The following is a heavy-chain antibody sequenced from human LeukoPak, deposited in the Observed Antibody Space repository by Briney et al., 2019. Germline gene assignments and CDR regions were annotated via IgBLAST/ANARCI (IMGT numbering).Heavy chain of an antibody. Sequence: GASVKVSCKASGYTFTDYYMHWVRQAPGQGLEWMGWINPNTGGTNYAQKFQGRVTMTRDTSISTAYMELSRLRSDDTAVYYCAREWRRNYYYMDVWGKGTTVTVSS. CDR2: INPNTGGT. D-gene: IGHD3-3*01. J-gene: IGHJ6*03. CDR1: GYTFTDYY. V-gene: IGHV1-2*02. CDR3: AREWRRNYYYMDV.